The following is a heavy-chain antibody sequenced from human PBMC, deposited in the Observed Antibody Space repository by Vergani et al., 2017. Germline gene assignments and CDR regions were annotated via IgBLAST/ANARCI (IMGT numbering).Heavy chain of an antibody. Sequence: EVQLVESGGGLVQPGGSLRLSCAASGFTVSSSYMSWVRQAPGKGLEWVSIIYSVGTTYYADSVKGRFTISRDNAKNSLYLQMNSLRAEDTAVYYCARDHYGSGSYLDYWGQGTLVTVSS. D-gene: IGHD3-10*01. CDR3: ARDHYGSGSYLDY. V-gene: IGHV3-66*01. CDR2: IYSVGTT. CDR1: GFTVSSSY. J-gene: IGHJ4*02.